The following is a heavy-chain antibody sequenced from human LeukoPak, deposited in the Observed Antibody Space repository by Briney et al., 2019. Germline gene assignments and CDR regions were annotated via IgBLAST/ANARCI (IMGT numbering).Heavy chain of an antibody. Sequence: GGSLRLSCAASGFTFSTYGMTWVRQAPGKGLEWVSGISGSAAVTFYGDSVKGRFTISRDNSKKMVYLQMNSLRAEDTAVYYCAKRGPGSPQSGKYYFDYWGQGTLVTVSS. CDR3: AKRGPGSPQSGKYYFDY. CDR1: GFTFSTYG. V-gene: IGHV3-23*01. D-gene: IGHD3-10*01. J-gene: IGHJ4*02. CDR2: ISGSAAVT.